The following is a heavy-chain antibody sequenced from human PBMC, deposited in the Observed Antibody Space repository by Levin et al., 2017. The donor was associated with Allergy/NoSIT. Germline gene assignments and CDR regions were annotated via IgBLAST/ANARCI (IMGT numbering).Heavy chain of an antibody. J-gene: IGHJ3*01. CDR2: ITGGGFNT. CDR3: AKKQGGTSGFSFDV. CDR1: GFSISDYA. V-gene: IGHV3-23*01. D-gene: IGHD1/OR15-1a*01. Sequence: GGSLRLSCAVSGFSISDYAMAWVRQAPGKGLEWVSEITGGGFNTYYGDSVKGRFTVSKDDSKDMLYLGLSSLRVEDTAVYYCAKKQGGTSGFSFDVWGQGTMVTVSS.